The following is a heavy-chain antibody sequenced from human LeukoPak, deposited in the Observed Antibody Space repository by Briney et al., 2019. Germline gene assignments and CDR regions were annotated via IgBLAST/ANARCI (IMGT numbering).Heavy chain of an antibody. CDR2: ISWNSDTI. CDR3: ANAAGAGSYYNPIDY. V-gene: IGHV3-9*01. J-gene: IGHJ4*02. CDR1: GFTFKNYA. Sequence: GGSLRLSCAASGFTFKNYAVHWVRQGPGKGLEWVSGISWNSDTIGYADSVKGRFTISRDNAKNSVSLQMDSLRAEDTALYFCANAAGAGSYYNPIDYWGQGTLVTVSS. D-gene: IGHD3-10*01.